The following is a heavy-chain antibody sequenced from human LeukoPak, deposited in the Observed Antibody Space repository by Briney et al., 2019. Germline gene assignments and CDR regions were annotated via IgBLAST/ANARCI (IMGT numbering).Heavy chain of an antibody. J-gene: IGHJ4*02. V-gene: IGHV3-21*01. D-gene: IGHD3-22*01. Sequence: GGSLTLSCLASGYTFSSYSINWVRHAPGKGLEWVSSISVRCNYIYYADSVRGRFRISRDDARDSLFLEMNSLRAEDTAVYYCVRLRRNSDTSGFYYYYDFWGQGTLVTVSS. CDR2: ISVRCNYI. CDR1: GYTFSSYS. CDR3: VRLRRNSDTSGFYYYYDF.